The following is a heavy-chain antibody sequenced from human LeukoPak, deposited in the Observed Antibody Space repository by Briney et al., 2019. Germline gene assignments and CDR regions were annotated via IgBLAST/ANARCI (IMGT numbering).Heavy chain of an antibody. V-gene: IGHV7-4-1*02. J-gene: IGHJ3*02. D-gene: IGHD6-19*01. CDR1: GYTFTSYA. CDR3: ARSIAVAETDAFDI. Sequence: ASVKVSCKASGYTFTSYAMNWVRQAPGRGLEWMGWINTNTGNPTYAQGFTGRFVFSLDTSVSTAYLQISSLKAEDTAVYYCARSIAVAETDAFDIWGQGTMVTVSS. CDR2: INTNTGNP.